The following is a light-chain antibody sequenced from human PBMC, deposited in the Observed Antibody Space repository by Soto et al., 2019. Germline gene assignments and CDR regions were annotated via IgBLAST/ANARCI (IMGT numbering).Light chain of an antibody. CDR3: AAWDGSLNNLL. CDR1: ASSIGTNT. Sequence: QSVLTQPPSASGTPGQRGTISCSGSASSIGTNTDNWYRQLPGTALQLLIYGDNQRPSGVPDRFSGSKSGTSASLAISGLQSDDAAEYCCAAWDGSLNNLLFGGGTQLTVL. V-gene: IGLV1-44*01. J-gene: IGLJ2*01. CDR2: GDN.